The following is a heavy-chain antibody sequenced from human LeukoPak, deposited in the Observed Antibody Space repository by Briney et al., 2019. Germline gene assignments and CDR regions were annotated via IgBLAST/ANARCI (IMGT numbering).Heavy chain of an antibody. D-gene: IGHD2-2*02. CDR1: GFTFTSSA. J-gene: IGHJ6*03. V-gene: IGHV1-58*01. CDR3: AAAGCSSTSCYIGEDYYYYYYMDV. Sequence: SVKVSCKASGFTFTSSAVQWVRQARGQRLEWIGWIVVGSGNTNYAQKFQERVTITRDMSTSTAYMELSSLRSEDTAVYYCAAAGCSSTSCYIGEDYYYYYYMDVWGKGTTVTVSS. CDR2: IVVGSGNT.